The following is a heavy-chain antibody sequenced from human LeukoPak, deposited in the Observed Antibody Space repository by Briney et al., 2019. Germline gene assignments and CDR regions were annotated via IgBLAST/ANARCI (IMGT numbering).Heavy chain of an antibody. CDR2: IESDGSTT. CDR1: GFTFSSYW. Sequence: GGSLRLSCAASGFTFSSYWMHWVRQGPGKGLVWVSRIESDGSTTGYADSVKGRFTISRDNAKNTLYLQMNSLRAEDTAVYYCARGYGSGSSVPFDYWGQGTLVTVSS. V-gene: IGHV3-74*01. CDR3: ARGYGSGSSVPFDY. D-gene: IGHD3-10*01. J-gene: IGHJ4*02.